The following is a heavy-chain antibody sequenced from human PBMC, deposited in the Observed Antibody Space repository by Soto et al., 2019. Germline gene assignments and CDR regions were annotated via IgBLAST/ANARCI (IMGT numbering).Heavy chain of an antibody. CDR1: GFTLSEHY. CDR3: ARGGWDFWSAYYPY. V-gene: IGHV3-72*01. D-gene: IGHD3-3*01. J-gene: IGHJ4*02. CDR2: SRSKANSYTT. Sequence: EVQLVESGGGLVQPGGSLRLSCAASGFTLSEHYMDWVRQAPGKGLEWVGRSRSKANSYTTEYAASVKGRFTISRDDSEHSLYLQMNSLKTEDTAVYYCARGGWDFWSAYYPYWGQGTLVTVSS.